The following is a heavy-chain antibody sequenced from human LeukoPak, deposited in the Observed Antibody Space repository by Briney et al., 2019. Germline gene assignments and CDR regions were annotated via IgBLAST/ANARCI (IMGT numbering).Heavy chain of an antibody. CDR2: IYHSGST. D-gene: IGHD4-11*01. CDR1: AYSIRGDDY. J-gene: IGHJ4*02. Sequence: PSETLSLTCAVSAYSIRGDDYWGWVRQSPGKGLEWIGSIYHSGSTHYNPSLKSRVTISVDTSKNQSSLMLNSVTAADTAVYYCARNRSMTTTPGFDHWGQGTLVTVSS. V-gene: IGHV4-38-2*01. CDR3: ARNRSMTTTPGFDH.